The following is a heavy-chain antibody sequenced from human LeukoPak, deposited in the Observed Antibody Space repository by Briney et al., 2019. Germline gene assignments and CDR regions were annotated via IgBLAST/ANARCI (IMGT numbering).Heavy chain of an antibody. V-gene: IGHV3-23*01. J-gene: IGHJ4*02. CDR1: GFTFSNYA. CDR2: ISGSGGSK. CDR3: AKAAMGHCSSTSCHYFDY. D-gene: IGHD2-2*01. Sequence: GGSLRLSCAASGFTFSNYAMSWVRQAPGKGLEWVSVISGSGGSKYYADSVKGRFTISRDNSKNILYLQMNSLRAEDTAVYYCAKAAMGHCSSTSCHYFDYWGQETLVTVSS.